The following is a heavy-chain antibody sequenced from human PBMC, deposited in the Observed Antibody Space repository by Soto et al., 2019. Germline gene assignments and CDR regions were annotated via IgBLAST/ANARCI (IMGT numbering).Heavy chain of an antibody. J-gene: IGHJ4*02. CDR2: IWYDGSNK. D-gene: IGHD6-13*01. CDR3: ARDRATGIAAACTSPGPDFDY. Sequence: QVQLVESGGGVVQPGRSLRLSCAASGFTFSSYGMHWVRQAPGKGLEWVAVIWYDGSNKYYADSVKGRFTISRDNSKNQLYLQMNSLRAEDTAVYYCARDRATGIAAACTSPGPDFDYWGQGTLVTVSS. V-gene: IGHV3-33*01. CDR1: GFTFSSYG.